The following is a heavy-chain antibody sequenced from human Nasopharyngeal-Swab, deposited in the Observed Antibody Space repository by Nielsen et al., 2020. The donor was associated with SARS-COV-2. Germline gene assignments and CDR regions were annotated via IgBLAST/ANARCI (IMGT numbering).Heavy chain of an antibody. CDR3: AKDSGDILDSTWLPGGY. D-gene: IGHD7-27*01. Sequence: GGSLRLSCAASGFTFSSYGMHWVRQAPGKGLEWVAVISYDGSNKYYADSVKGRFTISRDNSKNTLCLQMNSLRAEDTAVYYCAKDSGDILDSTWLPGGYWGQGTLVTVSS. V-gene: IGHV3-30*18. CDR2: ISYDGSNK. J-gene: IGHJ4*02. CDR1: GFTFSSYG.